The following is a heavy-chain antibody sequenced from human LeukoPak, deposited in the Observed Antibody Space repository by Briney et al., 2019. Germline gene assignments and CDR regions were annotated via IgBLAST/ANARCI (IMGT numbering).Heavy chain of an antibody. Sequence: GRSLRLSCAASGFIFSTYAMSWVRQTPGKGLEWVSAISASDDATFYADSVRGRFTISRDNSKNTLYLQMNSLRAEDTAVYYCAKESSWGTVVTPGGPTAWGQGTLVTVSS. J-gene: IGHJ5*02. CDR2: ISASDDAT. V-gene: IGHV3-23*01. CDR3: AKESSWGTVVTPGGPTA. D-gene: IGHD4-23*01. CDR1: GFIFSTYA.